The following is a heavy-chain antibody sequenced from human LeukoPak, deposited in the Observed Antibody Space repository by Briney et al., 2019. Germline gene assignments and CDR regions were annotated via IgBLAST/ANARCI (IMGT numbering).Heavy chain of an antibody. Sequence: PGGSLRLSSAASGFTFDDYGMSWVRQAPGKGLEWVSGINWNGGSTGYADSVKGRFTISRDNAKNSLYLQMNSLRAEDTALYYCARDRDIVVVPAYYMDVWGKGTTVHVSS. CDR1: GFTFDDYG. J-gene: IGHJ6*03. V-gene: IGHV3-20*03. D-gene: IGHD2-2*01. CDR2: INWNGGST. CDR3: ARDRDIVVVPAYYMDV.